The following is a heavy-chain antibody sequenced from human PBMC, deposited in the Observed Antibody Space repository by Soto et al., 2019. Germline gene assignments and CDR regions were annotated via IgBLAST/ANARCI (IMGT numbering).Heavy chain of an antibody. J-gene: IGHJ4*02. V-gene: IGHV3-30*03. Sequence: QVQLVESGGGVVQPGRSLRLSCATSGFTFRSYAMHWVRQAPGKGLEWVSVISSDGRNAYYADSVKGRITISRDNSENTLFLQLNSLRAEDTAMYYCAGTTVTTVGYFDYWGQGTLVTVSS. D-gene: IGHD4-17*01. CDR3: AGTTVTTVGYFDY. CDR2: ISSDGRNA. CDR1: GFTFRSYA.